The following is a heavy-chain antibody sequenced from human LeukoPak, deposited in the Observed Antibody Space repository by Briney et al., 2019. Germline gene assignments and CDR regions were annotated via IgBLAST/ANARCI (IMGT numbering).Heavy chain of an antibody. J-gene: IGHJ4*02. CDR1: GGSISSDNW. CDR3: ARGDFNDLRYGC. V-gene: IGHV3-7*03. Sequence: GTLSLTCGVSGGSISSDNWWSWVRQAPGKGLEWVANIKEDGSVKSYVDSVRGRFTISRDNTKNSLYLQMNGLRAEDTAMYYCARGDFNDLRYGCWGQGSLVTVSS. CDR2: IKEDGSVK. D-gene: IGHD2-21*02.